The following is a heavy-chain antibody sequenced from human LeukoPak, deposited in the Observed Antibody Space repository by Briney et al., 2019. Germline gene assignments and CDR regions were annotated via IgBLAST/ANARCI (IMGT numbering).Heavy chain of an antibody. V-gene: IGHV4-39*01. Sequence: SETLSLTCTVSGGSISSSSYYWGWIRQPPGKGLEWIGSIYYSGNTYYNPSLKSRVTISVDTSKNQFSLELNSVTAADTAVYYCARHATVTSFTFAHWGQGTLVTVPS. CDR2: IYYSGNT. J-gene: IGHJ4*02. D-gene: IGHD4-17*01. CDR3: ARHATVTSFTFAH. CDR1: GGSISSSSYY.